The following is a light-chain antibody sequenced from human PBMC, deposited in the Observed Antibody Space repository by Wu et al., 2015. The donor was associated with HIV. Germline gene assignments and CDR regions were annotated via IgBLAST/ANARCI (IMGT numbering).Light chain of an antibody. CDR3: QQRGDWPGVT. J-gene: IGKJ3*01. V-gene: IGKV3-11*01. CDR2: DAS. CDR1: QSVNTF. Sequence: EIVLTQSPDTLSASPGERATLSCRTSQSVNTFLSWYQQKPGQAPRLLIYDASNRAVGIPVRFSGSGSGTDFTLTISNLEPEDSAIYYCQQRGDWPGVTFGPGTKVHIK.